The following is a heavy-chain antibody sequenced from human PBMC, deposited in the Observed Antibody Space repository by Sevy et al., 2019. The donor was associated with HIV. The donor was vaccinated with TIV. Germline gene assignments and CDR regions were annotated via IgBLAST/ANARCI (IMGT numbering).Heavy chain of an antibody. CDR1: GASISSYY. J-gene: IGHJ5*02. CDR2: IFTTGTT. V-gene: IGHV4-4*07. Sequence: SETLSLTCTVSGASISSYYWSWIRQPAGKGLEWIGRIFTTGTTNYNPSLKTRVTMSVDTSKNQFSLRLTSVTAADTAVYYCANDPSITILRGVIVPSNNNWFDPWGQGTLVTVSS. D-gene: IGHD3-10*01. CDR3: ANDPSITILRGVIVPSNNNWFDP.